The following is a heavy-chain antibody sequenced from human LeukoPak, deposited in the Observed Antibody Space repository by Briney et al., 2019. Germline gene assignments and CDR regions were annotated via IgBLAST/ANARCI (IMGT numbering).Heavy chain of an antibody. V-gene: IGHV3-43*02. Sequence: GGSLRLSCAASGFTFDDYAMHWVRQATGKGLEWLSLISGDGGSTYYADSVKGRFTISRDNSKNSLYLQMNSLRTEDTALYYCAKGIRRRFLEWEVLDYWGQGTLVTVSS. CDR3: AKGIRRRFLEWEVLDY. CDR2: ISGDGGST. J-gene: IGHJ4*02. D-gene: IGHD3-3*01. CDR1: GFTFDDYA.